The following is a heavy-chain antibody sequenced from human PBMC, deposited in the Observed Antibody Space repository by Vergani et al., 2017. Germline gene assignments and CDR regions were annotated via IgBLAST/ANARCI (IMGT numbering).Heavy chain of an antibody. CDR1: GFTFSAYP. V-gene: IGHV3-23*01. CDR3: ARDRAAAGTFDY. CDR2: ISARYPST. D-gene: IGHD6-13*01. J-gene: IGHJ4*02. Sequence: EVQLLQSGGGVIQPGGSVRLSCAASGFTFSAYPMTWVRQAPGKGLEWVSAISARYPSTYYADSVKGRFTISRDNSKNTLYLQMNSLRVEDTAVYYCARDRAAAGTFDYWGQGTLVTVSS.